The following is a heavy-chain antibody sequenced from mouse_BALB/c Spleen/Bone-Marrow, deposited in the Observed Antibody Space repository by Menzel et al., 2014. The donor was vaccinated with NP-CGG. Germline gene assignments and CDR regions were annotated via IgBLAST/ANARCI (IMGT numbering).Heavy chain of an antibody. Sequence: LVESGAELVKPGASVKLSCKASGYTFTNYYMYWVKQRPGQGLEWIGEINPSNGGTNFNEKFKSTATLTVDKSSSTVYMQLSSLTSGDSAVYYCTQLGRFAYWGQGTLVTVSA. CDR3: TQLGRFAY. CDR1: GYTFTNYY. D-gene: IGHD4-1*02. J-gene: IGHJ3*01. CDR2: INPSNGGT. V-gene: IGHV1S81*02.